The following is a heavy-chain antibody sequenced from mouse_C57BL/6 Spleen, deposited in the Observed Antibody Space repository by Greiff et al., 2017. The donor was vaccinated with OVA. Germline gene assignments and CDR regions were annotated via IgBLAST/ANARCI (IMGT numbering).Heavy chain of an antibody. J-gene: IGHJ2*01. Sequence: QVQLQQPGAELVKPGASVKLSCKASGYTFTSYWMHWVKQRPGQGLEWIGMIHPHSGSTNYNEKFKSKATLTVDKSSSTAYMQLSSLTSEDSAVYYGARGTAQATFDYWGQGTTLTVSS. CDR1: GYTFTSYW. V-gene: IGHV1-64*01. CDR2: IHPHSGST. CDR3: ARGTAQATFDY. D-gene: IGHD3-2*02.